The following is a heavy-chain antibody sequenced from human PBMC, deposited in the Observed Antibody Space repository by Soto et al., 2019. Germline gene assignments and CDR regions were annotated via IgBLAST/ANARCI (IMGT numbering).Heavy chain of an antibody. CDR2: IIPILGIA. D-gene: IGHD3-22*01. CDR1: GGTFSSYT. Sequence: ASVKVSCKASGGTFSSYTISWVRQAPGQGLEWMGRIIPILGIANYAQKFQCRVTITADKSTSTAYMELSSLRSEDTAVYYCGSYYDSSGYYYGMDVWGQGTTVTVSS. J-gene: IGHJ6*02. V-gene: IGHV1-69*02. CDR3: GSYYDSSGYYYGMDV.